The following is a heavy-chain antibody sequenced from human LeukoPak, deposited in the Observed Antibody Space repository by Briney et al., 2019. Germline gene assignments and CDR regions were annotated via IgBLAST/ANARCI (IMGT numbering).Heavy chain of an antibody. V-gene: IGHV4-38-2*02. CDR2: IYHSGST. D-gene: IGHD1-26*01. CDR1: GYSISSGYY. J-gene: IGHJ6*03. CDR3: ARDLRWELRERYYYYYYYMDV. Sequence: SETLSLTCTVSGYSISSGYYWGWIRQPPGKGLEWIGSIYHSGSTYYNPSLKSRVTISVDTSKNQFSLKLSSVTAADTAVYYCARDLRWELRERYYYYYYYMDVWGKGTTVTVSS.